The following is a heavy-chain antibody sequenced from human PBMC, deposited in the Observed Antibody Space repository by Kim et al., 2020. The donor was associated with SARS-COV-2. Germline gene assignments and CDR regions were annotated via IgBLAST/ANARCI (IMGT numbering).Heavy chain of an antibody. CDR2: ISGSGDST. CDR1: GFTFSGYA. Sequence: GGSLRLSCAASGFTFSGYAMSWVRQAPGKGLEWVSGISGSGDSTYYADSVKGRFTISRDNSKNTLYLQMNSLRAEDTAVYYCATGPPGGGKYFQHWGQGTLVTVS. V-gene: IGHV3-23*01. D-gene: IGHD3-10*01. CDR3: ATGPPGGGKYFQH. J-gene: IGHJ1*01.